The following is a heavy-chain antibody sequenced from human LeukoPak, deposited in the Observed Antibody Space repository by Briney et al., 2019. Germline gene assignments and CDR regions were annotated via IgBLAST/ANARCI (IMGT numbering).Heavy chain of an antibody. J-gene: IGHJ5*02. V-gene: IGHV4-34*01. CDR2: INHSGST. D-gene: IGHD3-10*01. Sequence: PSETLSLTCAVYGGSFSGYYWSWIRQPPGKGLEWIGEINHSGSTNYNPSLKSRVTISVDTSKNQFSLKLSSVTAADTAVYYCARQVVRGVIQPSLWWTRNNWFDPWGQGTLVTVSS. CDR3: ARQVVRGVIQPSLWWTRNNWFDP. CDR1: GGSFSGYY.